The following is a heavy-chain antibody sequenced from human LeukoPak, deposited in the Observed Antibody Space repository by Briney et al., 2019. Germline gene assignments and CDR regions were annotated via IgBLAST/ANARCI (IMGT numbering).Heavy chain of an antibody. Sequence: ASVKVSCKASGGTFSSYAISWVRQAPGQGLEWMGGIIPIFGTANYAQKFQGRVTITADESTSTAYMELSSLRSEDTAVYYCAREGIYCSGGSCYDYWGQGTLVTVSS. CDR3: AREGIYCSGGSCYDY. CDR1: GGTFSSYA. CDR2: IIPIFGTA. D-gene: IGHD2-15*01. J-gene: IGHJ4*02. V-gene: IGHV1-69*13.